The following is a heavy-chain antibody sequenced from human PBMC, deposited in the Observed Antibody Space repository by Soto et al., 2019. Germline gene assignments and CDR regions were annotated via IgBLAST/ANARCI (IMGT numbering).Heavy chain of an antibody. D-gene: IGHD2-2*02. V-gene: IGHV3-48*03. CDR2: LSSSGSTI. J-gene: IGHJ5*02. CDR1: AFTVSSYE. CDR3: ERDYIYCSSTSCYTGPWFDP. Sequence: GYLRLSCAASAFTVSSYEMTWVRQAPGKGLEWVSYLSSSGSTIYYADSVKGRFTISRDNAKNSLYLQTHSTRAEEKAVYYCERDYIYCSSTSCYTGPWFDPWGEGTQVNVS.